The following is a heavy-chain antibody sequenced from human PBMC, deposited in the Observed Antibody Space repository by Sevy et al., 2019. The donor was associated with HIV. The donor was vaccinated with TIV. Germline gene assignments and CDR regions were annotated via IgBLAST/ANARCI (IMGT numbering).Heavy chain of an antibody. Sequence: ASVKVSCKASGGTFSSYAISWVRQAPGQGLEWMGGIIPIFGTANYAQKFQGRVTITADESTSTAYMELSSLRSEDTAVXXXXXXDCSGGSCYSPKSFWGPSRRGYFDYWGQGTLVTVSS. CDR2: IIPIFGTA. J-gene: IGHJ4*02. CDR1: GGTFSSYA. V-gene: IGHV1-69*13. CDR3: XXXDCSGGSCYSPKSFWGPSRRGYFDY. D-gene: IGHD2-15*01.